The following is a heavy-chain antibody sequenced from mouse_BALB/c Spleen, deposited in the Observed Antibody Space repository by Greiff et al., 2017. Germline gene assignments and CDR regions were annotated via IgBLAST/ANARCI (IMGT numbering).Heavy chain of an antibody. J-gene: IGHJ3*01. V-gene: IGHV1S137*01. CDR2: ISTYSGDA. D-gene: IGHD2-1*01. CDR3: ARAGYCNYGFAY. Sequence: VQLQQSGAELARPGVSVKISCKGSGYTFTDYAMHWVKQSHAQGLEWIGVISTYSGDASYNQKFKGKATMTVDKSSSTAYMELARLTSEDSAIYYCARAGYCNYGFAYWGQGTLVTVSA. CDR1: GYTFTDYA.